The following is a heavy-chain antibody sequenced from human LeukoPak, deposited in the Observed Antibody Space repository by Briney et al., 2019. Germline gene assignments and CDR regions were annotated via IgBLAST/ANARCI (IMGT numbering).Heavy chain of an antibody. CDR2: IRQDGSEK. CDR1: GFTFTDYW. Sequence: PGGSLRLSCAVSGFTFTDYWMNWVRQAPGKGPEWVASIRQDGSEKTYVDSVKGRFTISRDNTKNSLSLQLNGLRAEDTAVYYCARDGTAAGLYFDLWGQGTRVTVSS. V-gene: IGHV3-7*01. J-gene: IGHJ4*01. D-gene: IGHD6-13*01. CDR3: ARDGTAAGLYFDL.